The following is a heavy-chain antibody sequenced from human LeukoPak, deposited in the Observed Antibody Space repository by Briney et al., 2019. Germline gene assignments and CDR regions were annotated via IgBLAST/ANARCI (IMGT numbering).Heavy chain of an antibody. CDR1: GGSISSGSYY. V-gene: IGHV4-61*02. D-gene: IGHD2-21*01. CDR3: ARSFPRKIAEWYFDL. Sequence: SETLSLTCTVSGGSISSGSYYWSWIRQPAGKGLEWIGRIYTSGSTNYNPSLKSRVTISVDTSKNQFSLKLSSVTAADTAVYYCARSFPRKIAEWYFDLWGRGTLVTVSS. CDR2: IYTSGST. J-gene: IGHJ2*01.